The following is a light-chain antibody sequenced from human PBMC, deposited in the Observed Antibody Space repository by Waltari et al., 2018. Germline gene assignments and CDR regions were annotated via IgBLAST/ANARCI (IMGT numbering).Light chain of an antibody. Sequence: QSVLTQPPSASGTPGQRVLISCSGRSSNIGADSVDWYQQFQGKASKLLIYRNDHRPSGVPDRFSGSQSGTSASLALSGLQSEDEADYYCAAWDKILSAYVFGTGTKVTVL. V-gene: IGLV1-44*01. J-gene: IGLJ1*01. CDR1: SSNIGADS. CDR3: AAWDKILSAYV. CDR2: RND.